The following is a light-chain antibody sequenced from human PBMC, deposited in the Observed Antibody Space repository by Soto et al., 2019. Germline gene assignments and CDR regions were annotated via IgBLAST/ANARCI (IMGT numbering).Light chain of an antibody. V-gene: IGKV3-15*01. CDR2: GAS. CDR1: QTIRSS. CDR3: QQYNNSPQT. Sequence: EVVMTQSPATLSVSLGERATLSCRASQTIRSSLAWYQQKPGQAPRLLIYGASTRATDIPARFGGSGSGTEFTLTTSSLQSEDSTIYYCQQYNNSPQTFTQGTKVEIK. J-gene: IGKJ1*01.